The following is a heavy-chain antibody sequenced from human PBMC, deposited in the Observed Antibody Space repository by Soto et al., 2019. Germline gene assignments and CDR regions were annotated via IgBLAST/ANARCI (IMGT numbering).Heavy chain of an antibody. CDR1: GYSFTGYW. CDR3: ARQFYYDSSGYPPYYYYGMDV. CDR2: IYPGDSDT. Sequence: GESLKISCKGSGYSFTGYWIGWVRQMPGKGLEWMGIIYPGDSDTRYSPSFQGQVTISADKSISTAYLQWSSLKASDTAMYYCARQFYYDSSGYPPYYYYGMDVWGQGTRVTVSS. V-gene: IGHV5-51*01. D-gene: IGHD3-22*01. J-gene: IGHJ6*02.